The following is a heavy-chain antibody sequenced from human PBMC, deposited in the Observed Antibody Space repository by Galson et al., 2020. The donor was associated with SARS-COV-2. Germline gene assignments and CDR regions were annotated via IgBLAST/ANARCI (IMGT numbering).Heavy chain of an antibody. D-gene: IGHD1-26*01. V-gene: IGHV3-23*01. CDR2: ISNSGITA. Sequence: GGSLRLSCAASGFTITNYAMSWVRQAPGKGLEWVSDISNSGITAYYADPVKGRFIISRDNSKNMLYLQMNSLKTEDTAVYFCARDVVPHSRWEPGQPPPLAPCGQGTLVSVSS. J-gene: IGHJ5*02. CDR3: ARDVVPHSRWEPGQPPPLAP. CDR1: GFTITNYA.